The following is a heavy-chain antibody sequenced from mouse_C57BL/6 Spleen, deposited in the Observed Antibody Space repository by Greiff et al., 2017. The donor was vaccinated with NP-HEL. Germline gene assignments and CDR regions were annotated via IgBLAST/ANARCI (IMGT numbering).Heavy chain of an antibody. D-gene: IGHD1-1*01. CDR2: IDPSDSYT. Sequence: QVQLQQSGAELVKPGASVKLSCKASGYTFTSYWMQWVKQRPGQGLEWIGEIDPSDSYTNYNQKFKGKATLTVDTSSSTAYMQLSSLTSEDSAVYYCARPSTVVAKGYAMDYWGQGTSVTVSS. CDR1: GYTFTSYW. CDR3: ARPSTVVAKGYAMDY. V-gene: IGHV1-50*01. J-gene: IGHJ4*01.